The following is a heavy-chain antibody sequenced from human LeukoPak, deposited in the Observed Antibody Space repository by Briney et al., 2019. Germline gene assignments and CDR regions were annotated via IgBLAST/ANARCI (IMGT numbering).Heavy chain of an antibody. D-gene: IGHD6-19*01. CDR3: AKDLEPYTSGWYGDY. CDR1: GFTISSNY. Sequence: GGSLRLSCAASGFTISSNYMSWVRQAPGKGLEWVSVISSGGSTYYADSVKGRFTISRDNSKNTLYLQMNSLRVEDTAVYHCAKDLEPYTSGWYGDYRGQGALVTVSS. CDR2: ISSGGST. V-gene: IGHV3-66*01. J-gene: IGHJ4*02.